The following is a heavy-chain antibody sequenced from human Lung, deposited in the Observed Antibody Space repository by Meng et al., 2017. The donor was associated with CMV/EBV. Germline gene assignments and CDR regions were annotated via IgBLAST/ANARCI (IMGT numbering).Heavy chain of an antibody. CDR1: GFSLADDV. D-gene: IGHD2-15*01. Sequence: GESXKISCGVSGFSLADDVMHWVRQAPGKGLECVTVISYDGSNIYYADSVNGRFTISRDISRNTLYLQMNRLRVEDTAVYYCARDGSKSRYYYHGMDVWGQGTXVTVSS. CDR2: ISYDGSNI. CDR3: ARDGSKSRYYYHGMDV. V-gene: IGHV3-30*03. J-gene: IGHJ6*02.